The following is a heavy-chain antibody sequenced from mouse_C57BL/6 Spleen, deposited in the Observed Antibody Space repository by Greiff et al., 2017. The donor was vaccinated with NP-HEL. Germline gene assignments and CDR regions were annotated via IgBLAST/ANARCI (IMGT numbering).Heavy chain of an antibody. V-gene: IGHV14-1*01. CDR2: IDPEDGDT. J-gene: IGHJ3*01. CDR3: ACYDYGSSSFAY. Sequence: VQLQQSGAELVRPGASVKLSCTASGFNIKDYYMHWVKQRPEQGLEWIGRIDPEDGDTEYAPKFQGKATMTADTSSNTAYMQLSSLTSEDTAVYYCACYDYGSSSFAYWGQGTLVTVSS. CDR1: GFNIKDYY. D-gene: IGHD1-1*01.